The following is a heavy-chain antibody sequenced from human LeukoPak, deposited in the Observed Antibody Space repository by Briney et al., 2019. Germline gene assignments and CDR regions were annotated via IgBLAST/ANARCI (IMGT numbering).Heavy chain of an antibody. CDR1: GGSFSGYY. D-gene: IGHD6-13*01. V-gene: IGHV4-59*01. CDR3: ARGSKAAPGTFDY. J-gene: IGHJ4*02. Sequence: SETLSLTCAVYGGSFSGYYWSWIRQPPGKGLEWIGYIYYTGSTDYNPSLKSRVAISVDTSKNQFSLKLSSVTAADTAVYYCARGSKAAPGTFDYWGQGTLVTVSS. CDR2: IYYTGST.